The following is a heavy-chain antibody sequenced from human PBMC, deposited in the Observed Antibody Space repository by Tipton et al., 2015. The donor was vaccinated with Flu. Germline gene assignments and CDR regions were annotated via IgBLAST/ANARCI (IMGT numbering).Heavy chain of an antibody. D-gene: IGHD2-21*01. Sequence: VQLVQSGGGLVQPGGSLRLSCAASGFTFSNYWMLWVRQAPGKGLEWVANINEDGSTTYYVDSVKGRFTISRDNARNSVFLQMNSLRAEDTALYYCAVFKNPGHWGQGTLVTVSS. CDR1: GFTFSNYW. J-gene: IGHJ4*02. CDR2: INEDGSTT. V-gene: IGHV3-7*01. CDR3: AVFKNPGH.